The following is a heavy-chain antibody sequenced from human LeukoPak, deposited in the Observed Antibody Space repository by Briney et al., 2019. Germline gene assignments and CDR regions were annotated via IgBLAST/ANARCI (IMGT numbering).Heavy chain of an antibody. CDR2: IYSGGST. CDR1: GFTVGSNY. V-gene: IGHV3-53*01. J-gene: IGHJ5*02. CDR3: ARVRDSSIAARLGWFDP. Sequence: GGSLRLSCAASGFTVGSNYMSWVRQAPGEGLEWVSVIYSGGSTYYADSVKGRFTISRDNSKNTLYLQMNSLRAEDTAVYYCARVRDSSIAARLGWFDPWGQGTLVTVSS. D-gene: IGHD6-6*01.